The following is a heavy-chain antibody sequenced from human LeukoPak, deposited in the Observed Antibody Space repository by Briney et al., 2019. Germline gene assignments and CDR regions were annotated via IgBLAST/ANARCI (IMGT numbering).Heavy chain of an antibody. V-gene: IGHV3-15*01. CDR3: TTEGSGWYIAQFDY. J-gene: IGHJ4*02. CDR2: IKSKTDGGTT. D-gene: IGHD6-19*01. CDR1: GFTFSNAW. Sequence: GGSLRLSCAASGFTFSNAWMSRVRQAPGKGLEWVGRIKSKTDGGTTDYAAPVKGRFTISRDDSKNTLYLQMNSLKTEDTAVYYCTTEGSGWYIAQFDYWGQGTLVTVSS.